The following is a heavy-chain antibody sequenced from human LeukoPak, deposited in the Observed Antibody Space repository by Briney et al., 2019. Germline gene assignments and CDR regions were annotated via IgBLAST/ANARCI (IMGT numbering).Heavy chain of an antibody. CDR1: GFTFSNYA. V-gene: IGHV3-64*01. D-gene: IGHD3-10*02. CDR3: AELGITMIGGV. Sequence: PGGSRRLSCAASGFTFSNYAIHWGRQAPGKGLEYVSVISSNGDNIYHANSVKGRFTISRGKTKNSLYLQMNSLRAKATAVYYCAELGITMIGGVWGKGTTVNISS. J-gene: IGHJ6*04. CDR2: ISSNGDNI.